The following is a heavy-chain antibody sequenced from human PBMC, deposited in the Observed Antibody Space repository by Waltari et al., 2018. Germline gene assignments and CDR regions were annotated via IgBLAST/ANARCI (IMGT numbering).Heavy chain of an antibody. CDR2: IYISATT. CDR1: GFTVTSTY. CDR3: ARGGQIVRPRPLDL. D-gene: IGHD6-6*01. J-gene: IGHJ3*01. Sequence: EGQLVESGGGLVKPGGSLRLSCAASGFTVTSTYMNWVRQAPGKGLEWVSTIYISATTFYADSVKGRFTISRDNSKNILFLQMDDLRVNDTAVYCCARGGQIVRPRPLDLWGPGTLVTVSS. V-gene: IGHV3-66*01.